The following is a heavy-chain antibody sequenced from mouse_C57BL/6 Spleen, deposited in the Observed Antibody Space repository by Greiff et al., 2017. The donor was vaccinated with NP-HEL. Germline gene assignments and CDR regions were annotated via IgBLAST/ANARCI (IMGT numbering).Heavy chain of an antibody. CDR1: GFTFSNYY. Sequence: EVQGVESGGGLVQPGGSLKLSCAASGFTFSNYYMYWVRQTPEKRLEWVAYISNGGGSTYYPDTVKGRFTISRDNAKNTLYLQLSRLKSEDTAMYYCARPMDYGAMDYWGQGTSVTVSS. V-gene: IGHV5-12*01. CDR3: ARPMDYGAMDY. J-gene: IGHJ4*01. CDR2: ISNGGGST. D-gene: IGHD2-3*01.